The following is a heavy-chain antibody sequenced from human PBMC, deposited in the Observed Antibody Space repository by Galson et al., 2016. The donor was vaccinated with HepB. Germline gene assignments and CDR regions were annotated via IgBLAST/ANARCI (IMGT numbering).Heavy chain of an antibody. D-gene: IGHD6-6*01. Sequence: SLRLSCAASEFTFSSYAMSWVRQAPGKGLEWVTIISSDGTHQDYVDSVKGRLTISRDNSKNTLYLHLNSLRAGDTAVYYCARGDSSYSGMNVWGQGTAVTVSS. CDR1: EFTFSSYA. V-gene: IGHV3-30*03. J-gene: IGHJ6*02. CDR3: ARGDSSYSGMNV. CDR2: ISSDGTHQ.